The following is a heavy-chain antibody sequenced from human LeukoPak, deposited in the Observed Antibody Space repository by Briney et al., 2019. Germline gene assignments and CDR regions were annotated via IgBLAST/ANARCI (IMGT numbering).Heavy chain of an antibody. D-gene: IGHD3-22*01. V-gene: IGHV4-39*07. Sequence: SETLSLTCTVSGGSISSSSYYWGWIRQPPGKGLEWIGSIYYSGSTYYNPSLKSRVTISVDTSKNQFSLKLSSVTAADTAVYYCARNTGGYYDSSGYYFDYWGQGTLVTVSS. CDR2: IYYSGST. CDR1: GGSISSSSYY. J-gene: IGHJ4*02. CDR3: ARNTGGYYDSSGYYFDY.